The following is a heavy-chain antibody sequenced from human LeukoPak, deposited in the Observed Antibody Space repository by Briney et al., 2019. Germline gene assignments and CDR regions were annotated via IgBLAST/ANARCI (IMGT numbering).Heavy chain of an antibody. J-gene: IGHJ6*03. D-gene: IGHD3-3*01. CDR2: IYSGGSP. CDR3: AGVASSGPFYYYMDV. CDR1: GFTVSNNY. Sequence: GGSPRLSCAASGFTVSNNYMIWVRQAPGKGLECISVIYSGGSPFYADSVKGRFTISRDNSENTLSLQMNSLRADDTAVYYCAGVASSGPFYYYMDVWGKGSTVTVSS. V-gene: IGHV3-66*02.